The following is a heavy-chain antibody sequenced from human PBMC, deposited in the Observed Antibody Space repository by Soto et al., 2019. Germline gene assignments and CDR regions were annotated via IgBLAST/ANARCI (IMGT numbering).Heavy chain of an antibody. CDR1: GGTLNKHA. Sequence: QVQLVQSGAAVKKPGSSVKVSCKASGGTLNKHAITWVRRAPGQGLEWLGGIIPMFGIPNYPQKFQGRVTITADDSTNTSHMELHSLTSDDTAVYYCARGGTSGWLKGAYDVWGQGTMVTVSS. D-gene: IGHD6-13*01. J-gene: IGHJ3*01. CDR2: IIPMFGIP. V-gene: IGHV1-69*01. CDR3: ARGGTSGWLKGAYDV.